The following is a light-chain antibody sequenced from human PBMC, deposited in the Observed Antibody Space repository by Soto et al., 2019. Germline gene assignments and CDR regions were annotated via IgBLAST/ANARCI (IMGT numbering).Light chain of an antibody. V-gene: IGLV2-14*03. CDR1: SSDVGGYNS. J-gene: IGLJ3*02. CDR3: SSYTSSSTLEV. CDR2: DVS. Sequence: QSALTQPASVSGSPGQSITMSCTGTSSDVGGYNSVSWYQQHPDKAPKLMIYDVSNRPSGVSNRFSGSKSDNTASLTISGLQAEDEADYYCSSYTSSSTLEVFGGGTKLTVL.